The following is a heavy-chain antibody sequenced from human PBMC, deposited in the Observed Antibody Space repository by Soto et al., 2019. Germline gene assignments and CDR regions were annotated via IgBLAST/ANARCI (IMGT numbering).Heavy chain of an antibody. Sequence: QVQLVQSGAEVKKPGASVKVSCKASGYTFTSYGISWVRQAPGQGLEWMGWISAYNGNTNYAQKLQGRGTMTTDTSTSTAYMELRSLGSDDTAVYYCARTSGVVPAATHFYYYYGMDVWGQGTTVTVSS. J-gene: IGHJ6*02. D-gene: IGHD2-2*01. V-gene: IGHV1-18*01. CDR1: GYTFTSYG. CDR3: ARTSGVVPAATHFYYYYGMDV. CDR2: ISAYNGNT.